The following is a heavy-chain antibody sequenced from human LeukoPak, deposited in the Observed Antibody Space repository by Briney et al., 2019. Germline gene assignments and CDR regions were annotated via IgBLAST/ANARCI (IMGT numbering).Heavy chain of an antibody. Sequence: GGSLRLSCAASGFTFSTYGMHWVRQAPGKGLEWLAAISDDGSNKYSADSVKGRFTISRDNAKNSLYLQMNSLRAEDTAVYYCARDTTDLDYWGQGTLVTVSS. D-gene: IGHD1-14*01. V-gene: IGHV3-30*03. J-gene: IGHJ4*02. CDR3: ARDTTDLDY. CDR2: ISDDGSNK. CDR1: GFTFSTYG.